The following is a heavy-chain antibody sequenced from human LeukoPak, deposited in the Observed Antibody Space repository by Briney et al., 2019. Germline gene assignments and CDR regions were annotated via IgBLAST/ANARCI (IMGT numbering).Heavy chain of an antibody. CDR3: ARLLNTYSDY. CDR2: IYPGDSAT. D-gene: IGHD3-16*01. CDR1: GYSFTSYS. J-gene: IGHJ4*02. V-gene: IGHV5-51*01. Sequence: GESLKISCKGSGYSFTSYSIGWVRQMPGKGLEWMGIIYPGDSATRYSPSFQGQVTISAAKSISTAYLQWSSLKASDTAMYYCARLLNTYSDYWGQGTLVTVSS.